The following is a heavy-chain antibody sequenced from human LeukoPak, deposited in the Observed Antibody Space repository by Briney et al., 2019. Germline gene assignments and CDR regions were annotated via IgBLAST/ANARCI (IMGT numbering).Heavy chain of an antibody. J-gene: IGHJ4*02. CDR3: AREKSGLIATGDGLDY. D-gene: IGHD2-21*01. V-gene: IGHV1-2*02. Sequence: ASVRLSCKASGYPFTDYYIHWGRQAPGQRLKWMGWINPDSGRTRSSQKLHGRVSMITDTTINTAYMELNRLTSDDTAVHYCAREKSGLIATGDGLDYWGQGTMVTVCS. CDR1: GYPFTDYY. CDR2: INPDSGRT.